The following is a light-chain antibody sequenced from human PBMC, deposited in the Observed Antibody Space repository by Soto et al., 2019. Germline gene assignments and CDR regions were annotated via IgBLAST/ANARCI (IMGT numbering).Light chain of an antibody. V-gene: IGKV1-33*01. CDR3: QQYDNLLGT. CDR1: QDISNY. J-gene: IGKJ2*01. CDR2: DAS. Sequence: DIQMTQSPSSLSASVGDRVTITCQASQDISNYLNWYQQKPGKAPKLLIYDASNLETGVPSRFSGSGSGTDFTFTISSLQPEDIAIYYCQQYDNLLGTFGQGTKLEIK.